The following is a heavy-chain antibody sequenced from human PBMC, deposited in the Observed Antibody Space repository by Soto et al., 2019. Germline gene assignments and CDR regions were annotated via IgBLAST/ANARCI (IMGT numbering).Heavy chain of an antibody. CDR3: AKAGYCSGGSCYSDIVAMSWAFDI. CDR1: GFTFDDYA. J-gene: IGHJ3*02. D-gene: IGHD2-15*01. Sequence: GGSLRLSCAASGFTFDDYAMHWVRQAPGKGLEWVSGISWNSGSIGYADSVKGRFTISRDNAKNSLYLQMNSLRAEDTALYYCAKAGYCSGGSCYSDIVAMSWAFDIWGQGTMVTVSS. V-gene: IGHV3-9*01. CDR2: ISWNSGSI.